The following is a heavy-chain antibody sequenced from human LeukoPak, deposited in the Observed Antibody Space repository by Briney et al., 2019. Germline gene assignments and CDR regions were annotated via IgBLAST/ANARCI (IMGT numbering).Heavy chain of an antibody. CDR2: ISSSGSTI. CDR1: GFTFSDYY. Sequence: GGSLRLSCAASGFTFSDYYMSWIRQAPGKGLEWVSYISSSGSTIYYADFVKGRFTISRDNAKNSLYLQMNSLRAEDTAVYYCARDAPMTTVTYYYYMDVWGKGTTVTVSS. J-gene: IGHJ6*03. CDR3: ARDAPMTTVTYYYYMDV. V-gene: IGHV3-11*04. D-gene: IGHD4-11*01.